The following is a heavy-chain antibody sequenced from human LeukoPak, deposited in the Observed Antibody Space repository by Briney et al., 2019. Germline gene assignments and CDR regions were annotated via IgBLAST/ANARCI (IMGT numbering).Heavy chain of an antibody. J-gene: IGHJ4*02. V-gene: IGHV3-48*01. CDR2: ISSSSSTI. D-gene: IGHD3-22*01. CDR1: GFSFSSYS. Sequence: GGSLRLSCAASGFSFSSYSMNWVRQAPGKGLEWVSYISSSSSTIYYADSVKGRFTISRDNAKNSLYLQMNSLRAEDTAVYYCARGLLAISLDFDYWGQGTLVTVSS. CDR3: ARGLLAISLDFDY.